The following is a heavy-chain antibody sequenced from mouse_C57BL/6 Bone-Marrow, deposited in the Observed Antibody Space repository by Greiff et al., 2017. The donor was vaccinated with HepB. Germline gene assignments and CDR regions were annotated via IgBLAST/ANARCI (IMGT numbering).Heavy chain of an antibody. CDR1: GFTFSSYG. V-gene: IGHV5-6*01. J-gene: IGHJ2*01. CDR2: ISSGGSYT. D-gene: IGHD1-1*01. CDR3: ERHSLYYYGSSYFDD. Sequence: EVLLVESGGDLVKPGGSLKLSCAASGFTFSSYGMSWVRQTPDKRLEWVATISSGGSYTYYPDSVKGRFTISRDNAKNTLYLQMSSLKSEDTAMYYGERHSLYYYGSSYFDDWGQGTTLTVAS.